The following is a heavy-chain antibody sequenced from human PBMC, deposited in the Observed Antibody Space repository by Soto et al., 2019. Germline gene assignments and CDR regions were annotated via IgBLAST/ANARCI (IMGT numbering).Heavy chain of an antibody. V-gene: IGHV1-69*12. D-gene: IGHD3-22*01. Sequence: QVQLVQSGAEVKKPGSSVKVSCKASGGTFSSYAISWLRQAPGQGLEWIGGIIPNFGTTNYAQKFQGRVTTTADESTSKAYMELSSLRSEDTAVYYCARVARYSDSSGRPDAFDIWGQGTMVTVSS. CDR1: GGTFSSYA. J-gene: IGHJ3*02. CDR2: IIPNFGTT. CDR3: ARVARYSDSSGRPDAFDI.